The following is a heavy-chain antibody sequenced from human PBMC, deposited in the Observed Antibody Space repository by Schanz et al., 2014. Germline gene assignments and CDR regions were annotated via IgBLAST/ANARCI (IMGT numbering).Heavy chain of an antibody. J-gene: IGHJ4*03. CDR2: ISGSGGST. Sequence: VQLVESGGGVVQPGGSLRLSCAASGFTFSSHWMHWVRQDPGKGLEWVSAISGSGGSTYYAGSVKGRFTISRDNSKNSLYRQMNSLRAEDTAVYYSVRVTFADPRLYGGMDSDSDCRGHGALVSVSS. CDR3: VRVTFADPRLYGGMDSDSDC. V-gene: IGHV3-23*04. D-gene: IGHD3-10*01. CDR1: GFTFSSHW.